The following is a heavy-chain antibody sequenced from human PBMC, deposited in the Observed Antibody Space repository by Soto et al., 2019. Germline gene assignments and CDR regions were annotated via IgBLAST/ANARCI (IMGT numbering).Heavy chain of an antibody. Sequence: QVQLVESGGGVVQPGRSLRLSCAASGFTFSTYGMHWVRQAPGKRLEWVTIIWYDGSNKYYVDSVKGRFTISRDNSKNTLYLQMDSLRAEDTAVYSCARGGGGSYCSGGSCFFDYWGQGTLVTVSS. CDR1: GFTFSTYG. V-gene: IGHV3-33*01. CDR3: ARGGGGSYCSGGSCFFDY. D-gene: IGHD2-15*01. CDR2: IWYDGSNK. J-gene: IGHJ4*02.